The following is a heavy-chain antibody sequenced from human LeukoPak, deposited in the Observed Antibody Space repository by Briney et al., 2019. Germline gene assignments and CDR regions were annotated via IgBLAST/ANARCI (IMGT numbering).Heavy chain of an antibody. CDR3: ARPLGIAVAGPLDY. J-gene: IGHJ4*02. Sequence: PGESLRLSCAASGFTFSSYAMHWVRQAPGKGLEWVAVISYDGSNKYYADSVKGRFTISRDNSKNTLYLQMISLRAEDTAVYYCARPLGIAVAGPLDYWGQGALVTVSS. CDR2: ISYDGSNK. D-gene: IGHD6-19*01. CDR1: GFTFSSYA. V-gene: IGHV3-30*04.